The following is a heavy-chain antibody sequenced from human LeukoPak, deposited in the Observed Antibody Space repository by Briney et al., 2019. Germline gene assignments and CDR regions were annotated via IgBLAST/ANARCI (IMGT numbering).Heavy chain of an antibody. CDR1: GFTFSSYA. V-gene: IGHV3-23*01. D-gene: IGHD3-22*01. Sequence: GGSLRLSCAASGFTFSSYAMSWVRQAPGKGLEWVSAISGSGGSTYYADSVKGRFTISRDNSKNTPYLQMNSLRAEDTAVYYCAKDDSSGYYYPFDYWGQGTLVTVSS. CDR2: ISGSGGST. CDR3: AKDDSSGYYYPFDY. J-gene: IGHJ4*02.